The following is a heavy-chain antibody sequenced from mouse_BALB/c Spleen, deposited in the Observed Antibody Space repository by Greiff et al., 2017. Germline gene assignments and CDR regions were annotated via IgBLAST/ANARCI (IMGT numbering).Heavy chain of an antibody. CDR2: IDPANGNT. D-gene: IGHD1-1*01. J-gene: IGHJ1*01. CDR3: AREFITTVRYFDV. CDR1: GFNIKDTY. Sequence: EVQLQESGAELVKPGASVKLSCTASGFNIKDTYMHWVKQRPEQGLEWIGRIDPANGNTKYDPKFQGKATITADTSSNTAYLQLSSLTSEDTAVYYCAREFITTVRYFDVWGAGTTVTVSS. V-gene: IGHV14-3*02.